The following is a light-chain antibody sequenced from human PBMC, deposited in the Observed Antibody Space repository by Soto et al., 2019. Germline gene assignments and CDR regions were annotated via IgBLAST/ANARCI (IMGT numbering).Light chain of an antibody. CDR2: GAS. CDR1: QSVSSSY. Sequence: EIVLMQSPGTLSLSQGERATLSCRASQSVSSSYLAWYQQKPGQAPRLLIYGASSRATGIPDRFSGSGSGTDFTLTISRLEPEDFAVYYCQQYGSSPRTFGQGTKV. J-gene: IGKJ1*01. V-gene: IGKV3-20*01. CDR3: QQYGSSPRT.